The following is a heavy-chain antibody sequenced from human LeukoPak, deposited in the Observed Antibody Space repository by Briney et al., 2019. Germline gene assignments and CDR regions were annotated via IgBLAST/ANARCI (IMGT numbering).Heavy chain of an antibody. Sequence: SETLSLTCTVSGGSISSRAYYWGWIRQPAGKGLEWIGYIYYSGSTNYNPSLKSRVTISVDTSKNQFSLKLSSVTAADTAVYYCARGTSPFDYWGQGTLVTVSS. CDR1: GGSISSRAYY. CDR3: ARGTSPFDY. J-gene: IGHJ4*02. D-gene: IGHD3-3*01. CDR2: IYYSGST. V-gene: IGHV4-61*10.